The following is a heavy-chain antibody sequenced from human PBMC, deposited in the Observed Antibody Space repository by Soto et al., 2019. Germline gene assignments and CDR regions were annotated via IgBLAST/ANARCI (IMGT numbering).Heavy chain of an antibody. CDR1: GYTFTIYG. Sequence: GASVKVSCKASGYTFTIYGIIWVRQAPGQGLEWMGWISAYNGNTNYAQKLQGRVTMTTDTSTSTAYMELRSLRSDDTAVYYCARDEAPYGDYVRGYFDYWGQGTLVTVSS. CDR2: ISAYNGNT. J-gene: IGHJ4*02. D-gene: IGHD4-17*01. CDR3: ARDEAPYGDYVRGYFDY. V-gene: IGHV1-18*01.